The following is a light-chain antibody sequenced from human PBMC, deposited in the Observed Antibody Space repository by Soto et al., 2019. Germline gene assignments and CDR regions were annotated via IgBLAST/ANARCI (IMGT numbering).Light chain of an antibody. CDR1: SRDVGAYDY. J-gene: IGLJ1*01. CDR2: YVD. Sequence: QSALTQPASVSGSPGQSITISCTGTSRDVGAYDYVSWYLQYPDKAPQLLIYYVDHRPSGVSSRFSGSKSGNTASLTISGRQAEDEGDYYCCSYADGSXYFFGTGT. CDR3: CSYADGSXYF. V-gene: IGLV2-14*03.